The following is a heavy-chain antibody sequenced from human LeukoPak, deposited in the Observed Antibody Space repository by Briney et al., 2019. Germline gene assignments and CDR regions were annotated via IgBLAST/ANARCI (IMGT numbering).Heavy chain of an antibody. Sequence: ASVKVSCKASGYTFTGYYMHWVRQAPGQGLEWMGWINPNSGGTNYAQKFQGWVTMTRDTSISTAYMELSRLRSDDTAVYYCAKEGPAPHYDILTGYYSSWGQGTLVTVSS. CDR3: AKEGPAPHYDILTGYYSS. D-gene: IGHD3-9*01. CDR1: GYTFTGYY. V-gene: IGHV1-2*04. J-gene: IGHJ4*02. CDR2: INPNSGGT.